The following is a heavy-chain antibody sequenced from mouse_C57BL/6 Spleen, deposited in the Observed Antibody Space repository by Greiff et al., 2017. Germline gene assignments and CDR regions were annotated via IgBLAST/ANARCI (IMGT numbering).Heavy chain of an antibody. CDR2: IDPEDGDT. V-gene: IGHV14-1*01. CDR1: GFNIKDYY. Sequence: EVKLMESGAELVRPGASVKLSCTASGFNIKDYYMHWVKQRPEQGLEWIGRIDPEDGDTEYAPQFQGKATMTADTSSNTAYLQLSSLTSEDTAVYYCTTFTTVVAPLFDYWGQGTTLTVSS. CDR3: TTFTTVVAPLFDY. D-gene: IGHD1-1*01. J-gene: IGHJ2*01.